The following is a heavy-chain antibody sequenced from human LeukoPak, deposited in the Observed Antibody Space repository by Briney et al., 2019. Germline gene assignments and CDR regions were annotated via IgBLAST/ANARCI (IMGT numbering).Heavy chain of an antibody. Sequence: SVKVSCKASGGTFSSYAISWVRQTSGQGLEWMGGVIPIFGTANYAQKFQGRVTITADESTSTAYMELSSLRSEDTAVYYCARGAGSIVVVPAAIPLPMDVWGKGTTVTVSS. CDR1: GGTFSSYA. V-gene: IGHV1-69*01. CDR2: VIPIFGTA. D-gene: IGHD2-2*01. J-gene: IGHJ6*03. CDR3: ARGAGSIVVVPAAIPLPMDV.